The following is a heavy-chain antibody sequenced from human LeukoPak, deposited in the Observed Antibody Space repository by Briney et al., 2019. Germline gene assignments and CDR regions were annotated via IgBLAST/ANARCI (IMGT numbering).Heavy chain of an antibody. CDR1: GGSISSYY. Sequence: SETLSLTCTVSGGSISSYYWSWIRQPPGKGLEWIGYIYYSGSTNYNPSLKSRVTISVDTSKNQFSLKLGSVTAADTAVYYCARDESQYSTKRTFDIWGQGTMVTVSS. V-gene: IGHV4-59*12. CDR2: IYYSGST. CDR3: ARDESQYSTKRTFDI. J-gene: IGHJ3*02. D-gene: IGHD6-6*01.